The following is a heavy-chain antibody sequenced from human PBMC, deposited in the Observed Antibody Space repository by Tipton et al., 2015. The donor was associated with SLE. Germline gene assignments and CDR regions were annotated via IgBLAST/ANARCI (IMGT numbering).Heavy chain of an antibody. CDR3: ARDPFDYGDYEWYFDL. CDR1: GFTFSTYE. Sequence: SLRLSCAASGFTFSTYEMSWVRQAPGKGLEWVSYISSSGSTMYYADPVKGRFTISRDNAKNSLYLQMNSLRAEDTAVYYCARDPFDYGDYEWYFDLWGRGTLVTVSS. V-gene: IGHV3-48*03. D-gene: IGHD4-17*01. J-gene: IGHJ2*01. CDR2: ISSSGSTM.